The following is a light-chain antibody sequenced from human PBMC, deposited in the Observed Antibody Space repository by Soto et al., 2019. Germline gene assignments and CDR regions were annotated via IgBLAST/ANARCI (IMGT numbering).Light chain of an antibody. CDR2: EVT. V-gene: IGLV2-14*01. CDR3: SSHTSGSTRV. Sequence: HSVLTKPASVSGFPGQSIAISCTGTSGDVGGYDYVSWYQQHPDKAPKLMIYEVTKRPSWVSNRFSGSKSGNTASLTISGLQPEDEADYYCSSHTSGSTRVFGSGTKVTVL. CDR1: SGDVGGYDY. J-gene: IGLJ1*01.